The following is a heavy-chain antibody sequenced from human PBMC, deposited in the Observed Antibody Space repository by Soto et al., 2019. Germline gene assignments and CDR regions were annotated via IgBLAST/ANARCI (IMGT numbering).Heavy chain of an antibody. D-gene: IGHD3-3*01. J-gene: IGHJ6*02. CDR1: GFTFSSYS. V-gene: IGHV3-21*01. Sequence: GGSLRLSCAASGFTFSSYSMNWVRQAPGKGLEWVSSISSSSSYIYYADSVKGRFTISRDNAKNSLYLQMNSLRAEDTAVYYCARDLYYDFWSGYSDGGMDVWGQGTTVTVSS. CDR3: ARDLYYDFWSGYSDGGMDV. CDR2: ISSSSSYI.